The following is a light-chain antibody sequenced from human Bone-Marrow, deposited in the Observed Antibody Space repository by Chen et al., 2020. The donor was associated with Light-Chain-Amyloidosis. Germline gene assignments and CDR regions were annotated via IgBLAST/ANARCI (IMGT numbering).Light chain of an antibody. V-gene: IGLV3-25*03. CDR1: DLPTKY. CDR3: QAADSSGTYEVI. J-gene: IGLJ2*01. Sequence: SYELTQPPSVSVSPGQTARITCSGDDLPTKYAYWYQQKPGQAPVLVIHRDTERPSGISERFSGSSSGTTATFTISGVQAEHEADYHCQAADSSGTYEVIFGGGTKLTVL. CDR2: RDT.